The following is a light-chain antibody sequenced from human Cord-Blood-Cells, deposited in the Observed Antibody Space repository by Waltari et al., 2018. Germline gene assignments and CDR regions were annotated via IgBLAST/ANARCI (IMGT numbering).Light chain of an antibody. Sequence: QSVLTQPPSVSEAPGQRVTISCSGTSSNIGAGGDVHWYHQLPGKAPKLLIYGISNRPSGVPDRFSGSKSGNSASLAVTGLQAEDEADYYCKSYAGSLSGYVFGSGTKVTVL. CDR1: SSNIGAGGD. CDR3: KSYAGSLSGYV. V-gene: IGLV1-40*01. CDR2: GIS. J-gene: IGLJ1*01.